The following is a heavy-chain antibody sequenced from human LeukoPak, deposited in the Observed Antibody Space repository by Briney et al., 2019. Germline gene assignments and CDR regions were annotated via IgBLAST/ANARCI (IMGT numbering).Heavy chain of an antibody. Sequence: GASVKVSCKAPGYTFTSYDINWVRQATGQGLEWMGWMNPNSGSTGYAQKFQGRVTMTRNTSISTAYMELSSLRSEDTAVYYCARGMYQLLYPADYYYYYMDVWGKGTTVTVSS. D-gene: IGHD2-2*02. CDR2: MNPNSGST. CDR3: ARGMYQLLYPADYYYYYMDV. J-gene: IGHJ6*03. V-gene: IGHV1-8*01. CDR1: GYTFTSYD.